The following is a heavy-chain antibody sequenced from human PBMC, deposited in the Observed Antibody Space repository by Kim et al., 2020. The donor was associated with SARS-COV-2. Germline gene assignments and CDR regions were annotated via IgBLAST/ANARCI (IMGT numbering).Heavy chain of an antibody. D-gene: IGHD5-12*01. CDR3: ARGLLRLHRFDY. CDR1: GGSFSGYY. CDR2: INHSGST. J-gene: IGHJ4*02. V-gene: IGHV4-34*01. Sequence: SETLSLTCAVYGGSFSGYYWSWIRQPPGKGLEWIGEINHSGSTNYNPSLKSRVTISVDTSKNQFSLKLSSVTAADTAVYYCARGLLRLHRFDYWGQGTLVTVSS.